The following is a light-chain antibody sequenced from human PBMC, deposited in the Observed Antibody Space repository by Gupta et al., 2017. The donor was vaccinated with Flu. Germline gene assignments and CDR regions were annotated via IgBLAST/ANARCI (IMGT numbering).Light chain of an antibody. CDR3: AAWDDSRNGVV. Sequence: QSVLTQPPSASGTPGQRLTISCSGSSSNIGSNTVNWYQQLPGTAPKLLIYSNNQRPSGVPDRFSGSKSGTSASLAISGLQSEDEADYYCAAWDDSRNGVVFGGGTKLTVL. CDR1: SSNIGSNT. CDR2: SNN. J-gene: IGLJ2*01. V-gene: IGLV1-44*01.